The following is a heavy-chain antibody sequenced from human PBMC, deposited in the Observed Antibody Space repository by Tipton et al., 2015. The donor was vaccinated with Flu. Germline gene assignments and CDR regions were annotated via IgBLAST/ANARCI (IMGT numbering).Heavy chain of an antibody. CDR1: DYSISSGYY. V-gene: IGHV4-38-2*01. D-gene: IGHD3-10*01. CDR3: ATTTYYYGSGSHDY. J-gene: IGHJ4*02. Sequence: LRLSCAVSDYSISSGYYWGWIRQPPGKGLEWIGCISHTGRTYYNPSLKSRVTISVDTFQNQFSLKLTSVTAADTAVYYCATTTYYYGSGSHDYWGQGTLVTVSS. CDR2: ISHTGRT.